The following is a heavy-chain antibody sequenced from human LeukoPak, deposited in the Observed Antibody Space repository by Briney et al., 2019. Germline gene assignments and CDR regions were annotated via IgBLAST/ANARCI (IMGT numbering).Heavy chain of an antibody. CDR2: IYSDGNT. D-gene: IGHD1-26*01. V-gene: IGHV3-66*01. CDR1: GFTVSSNY. CDR3: ASTYSGSYLYFDY. J-gene: IGHJ4*02. Sequence: GGSLRLSCAASGFTVSSNYMSWVRQAPGKGLEWVSVIYSDGNTYYADSVKGRFTISRDNSKNTLYLQMNSLRAEDTAVYHCASTYSGSYLYFDYWGQGTLVTVSS.